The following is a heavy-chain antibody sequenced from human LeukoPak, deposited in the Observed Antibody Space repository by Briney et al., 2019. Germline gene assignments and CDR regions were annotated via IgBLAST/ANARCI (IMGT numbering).Heavy chain of an antibody. Sequence: PGGSLRLSGEASGFTFSSYSMNGVPKAPGKGWEWVSSISSSSSYIYYADSVKGRFTISRDNAKNSLYLQMNSLRAEDTAVYYCARDPYSAAISDYWGQGTLVTVSS. J-gene: IGHJ4*02. D-gene: IGHD2-2*02. CDR1: GFTFSSYS. CDR2: ISSSSSYI. V-gene: IGHV3-21*01. CDR3: ARDPYSAAISDY.